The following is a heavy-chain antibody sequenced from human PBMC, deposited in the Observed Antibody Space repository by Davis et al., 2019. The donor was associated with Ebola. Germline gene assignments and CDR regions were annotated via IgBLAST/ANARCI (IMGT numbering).Heavy chain of an antibody. CDR1: GYTFTSYG. V-gene: IGHV1-18*01. CDR2: ISAYNGNT. J-gene: IGHJ6*02. Sequence: ASVQFSCKASGYTFTSYGISWVRPAPGQGLEWMGWISAYNGNTNYAQKLQGRVTMTTDTSTSTAYMELRSLRSDDTAVYYCARDSGSSSHYGMDVWGQGTTVTVSS. D-gene: IGHD6-13*01. CDR3: ARDSGSSSHYGMDV.